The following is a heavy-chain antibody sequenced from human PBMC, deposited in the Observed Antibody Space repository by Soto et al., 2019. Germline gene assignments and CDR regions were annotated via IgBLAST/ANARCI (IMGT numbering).Heavy chain of an antibody. V-gene: IGHV4-34*01. D-gene: IGHD1-26*01. J-gene: IGHJ4*02. CDR2: INHSGST. Sequence: PSETLSLTCAVYGGSFSGYYWSWIRQPPGKGLEWIGEINHSGSTNYNPSLKSRVTISVDTSKNQFSLKLSSVTAADTAVYYCARDAVGATTLGSPQTSLDYWGQGTLVTVS. CDR3: ARDAVGATTLGSPQTSLDY. CDR1: GGSFSGYY.